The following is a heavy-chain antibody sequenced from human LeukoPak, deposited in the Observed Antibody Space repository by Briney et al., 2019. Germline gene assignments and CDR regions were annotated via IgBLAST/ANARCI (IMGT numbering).Heavy chain of an antibody. J-gene: IGHJ3*02. CDR3: AKGAEDDAFDI. CDR2: ISGSGGRT. Sequence: PGGSLRLSCAASGFTFGSHAMHWVRQAPGKGLEWVSGISGSGGRTYYADSVKGRFTISRDNSKNTLYLQMNSLRADDTAVYYCAKGAEDDAFDIWGQGTMVTVSS. CDR1: GFTFGSHA. V-gene: IGHV3-23*01.